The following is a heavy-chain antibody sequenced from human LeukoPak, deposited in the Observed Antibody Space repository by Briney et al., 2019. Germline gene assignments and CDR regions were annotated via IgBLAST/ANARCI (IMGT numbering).Heavy chain of an antibody. D-gene: IGHD3-22*01. CDR2: ITGSGGVT. J-gene: IGHJ4*02. CDR1: GFSFSDYA. Sequence: PGGSLRLSCAASGFSFSDYAMAWVRQAPGKGLEWVSAITGSGGVTHYAGSVKGRFTISRDNSKNTLYLQMNNLRVEDTARYYCGKDGRYYDGSTHIYYLDYWGQGTLVAVSS. CDR3: GKDGRYYDGSTHIYYLDY. V-gene: IGHV3-23*01.